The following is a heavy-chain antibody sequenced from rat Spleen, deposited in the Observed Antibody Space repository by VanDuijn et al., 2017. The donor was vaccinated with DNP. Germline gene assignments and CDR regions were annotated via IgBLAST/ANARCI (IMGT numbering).Heavy chain of an antibody. CDR2: IIYDGSHT. V-gene: IGHV5-17*01. CDR3: AKGGTTDGFAY. CDR1: GFSFSDSA. Sequence: EVQLVESGGGVVQPGKSLKLSCAASGFSFSDSAMAWVRQSPKMGLEWVATIIYDGSHTFYRDSVQGRFIISRDNAKTTLNLQMDSVRSEDTATYCCAKGGTTDGFAYWGQGTLVTVSS. D-gene: IGHD1-1*01. J-gene: IGHJ3*01.